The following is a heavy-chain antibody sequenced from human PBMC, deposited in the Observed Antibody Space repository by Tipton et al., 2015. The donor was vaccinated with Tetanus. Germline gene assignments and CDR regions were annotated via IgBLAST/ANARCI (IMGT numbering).Heavy chain of an antibody. V-gene: IGHV4-59*08. Sequence: TLSLTCTVSGGSINNYYWSWIRQPPGKGLEWIGHISYSGSTNSNPSLKSRVTISVDASKNQFSLELTSVTAADTAVYYCARHAGAGATIWGTDYWGQGTLVTVSS. CDR2: ISYSGST. CDR3: ARHAGAGATIWGTDY. CDR1: GGSINNYY. D-gene: IGHD3-9*01. J-gene: IGHJ4*02.